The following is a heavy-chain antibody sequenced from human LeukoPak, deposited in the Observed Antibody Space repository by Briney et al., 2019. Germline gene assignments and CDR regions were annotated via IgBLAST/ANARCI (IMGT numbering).Heavy chain of an antibody. V-gene: IGHV4-59*08. CDR1: GGSISSYY. J-gene: IGHJ2*01. CDR2: IYYSGST. Sequence: SETLSLTCTVSGGSISSYYWSWIRQPPGKGLEWIGYIYYSGSTNYNPSLKSRVTISVDTSKNQFSLKLSSVTAADTAVYHCASGSYLGDVFDLWGRGTLVTVSS. CDR3: ASGSYLGDVFDL. D-gene: IGHD1-26*01.